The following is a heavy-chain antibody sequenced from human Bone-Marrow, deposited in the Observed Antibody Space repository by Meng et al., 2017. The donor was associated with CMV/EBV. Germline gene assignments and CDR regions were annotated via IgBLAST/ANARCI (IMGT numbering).Heavy chain of an antibody. CDR1: GFTFDDYA. D-gene: IGHD5-18*01. J-gene: IGHJ6*02. V-gene: IGHV3-9*01. CDR2: ISWNSGSI. Sequence: LSLTCAASGFTFDDYAMHWVRQAPGKGLEWVSGISWNSGSIGYADSVKGRFTISRDNAKNSLYLQMNSLRAEDTALYYCAKDQSGYSYGASYYYYGMDVWGQGTTVTVSS. CDR3: AKDQSGYSYGASYYYYGMDV.